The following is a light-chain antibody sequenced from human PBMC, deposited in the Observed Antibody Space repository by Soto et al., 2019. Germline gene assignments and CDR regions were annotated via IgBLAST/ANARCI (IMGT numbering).Light chain of an antibody. Sequence: QSVLTRPASVSGSLGQSITISCTGSSSDIGGHEYVSWYQQHPGAAPKLLIFEVSRRPSGVSSRFSGSKSGNTASLTISGLQAEDQVDYYCSSYSSGSVLYVFGTGTKATV. V-gene: IGLV2-14*03. J-gene: IGLJ1*01. CDR3: SSYSSGSVLYV. CDR2: EVS. CDR1: SSDIGGHEY.